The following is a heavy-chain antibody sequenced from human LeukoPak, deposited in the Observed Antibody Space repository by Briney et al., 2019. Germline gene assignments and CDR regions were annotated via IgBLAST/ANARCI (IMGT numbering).Heavy chain of an antibody. CDR2: IYTSGST. V-gene: IGHV4-4*07. J-gene: IGHJ4*02. D-gene: IGHD3-22*01. CDR3: ASGSYYYDSSGYCFDY. Sequence: SETLSLTCTVSGGSISSYYWSWLRQPAGKGLEWIGRIYTSGSTNYNPSLKSRVTMSVDTSKNQFSLKLSSVTAADTAVYYCASGSYYYDSSGYCFDYWGQGTLVTVSS. CDR1: GGSISSYY.